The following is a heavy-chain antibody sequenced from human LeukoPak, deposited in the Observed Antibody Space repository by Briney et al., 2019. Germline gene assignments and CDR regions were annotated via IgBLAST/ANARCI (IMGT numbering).Heavy chain of an antibody. CDR3: AKGVFGEDLLTGLYFRWFDP. D-gene: IGHD3-9*01. CDR1: GFTFSNYG. J-gene: IGHJ5*02. CDR2: ISSDGSDQ. V-gene: IGHV3-30*18. Sequence: PGGSLRLSCAASGFTFSNYGMHWVRQAPGKGLEWVALISSDGSDQDFVDSVKGRFTISRDNSKNTLSLQMNSLRPEDTAVYYCAKGVFGEDLLTGLYFRWFDPWGQGTLVTVSS.